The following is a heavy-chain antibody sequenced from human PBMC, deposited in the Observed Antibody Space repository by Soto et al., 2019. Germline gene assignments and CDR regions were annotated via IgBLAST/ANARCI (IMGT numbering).Heavy chain of an antibody. J-gene: IGHJ6*02. CDR3: AKWRDVVPAAMGPYYYYGMDV. CDR2: ISGSGGST. V-gene: IGHV3-23*01. D-gene: IGHD2-2*01. CDR1: GFTFSSYA. Sequence: GGSLRLSCAASGFTFSSYAMSWVRQAPGKGLEWVSAISGSGGSTYYADSVKGRFTISRDNSKNTLYLQMNSLRAEDTAVYYCAKWRDVVPAAMGPYYYYGMDVWGQGTTVTVSS.